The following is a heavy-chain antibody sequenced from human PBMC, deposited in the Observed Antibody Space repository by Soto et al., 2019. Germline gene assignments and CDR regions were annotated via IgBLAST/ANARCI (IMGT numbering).Heavy chain of an antibody. CDR3: AKDLHSSSWYYFDY. J-gene: IGHJ4*02. D-gene: IGHD6-13*01. CDR1: GVTLSSYG. Sequence: AGGSLRLSCAASGVTLSSYGMGWVRQAPEKGLEWVSGISGSGGSTYYADSVKGRFTTSRDNSKNTLYLQMNSLRAEDTALYYCAKDLHSSSWYYFDYWGQGTLVTVSS. V-gene: IGHV3-23*01. CDR2: ISGSGGST.